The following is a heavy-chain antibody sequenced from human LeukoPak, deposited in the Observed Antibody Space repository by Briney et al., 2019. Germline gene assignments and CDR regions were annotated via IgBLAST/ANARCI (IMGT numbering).Heavy chain of an antibody. CDR2: IYSGGST. J-gene: IGHJ4*02. CDR3: AIYDSSLSLFDY. D-gene: IGHD3-22*01. V-gene: IGHV3-53*01. Sequence: GGSLRLSCAASGFTVSSNYMSWVRQAPGKGLEWVSVIYSGGSTHYADSVKGRFTISRDNSKNTLYLQMNSLRAEDTAVYYCAIYDSSLSLFDYWGQGTLVTVSS. CDR1: GFTVSSNY.